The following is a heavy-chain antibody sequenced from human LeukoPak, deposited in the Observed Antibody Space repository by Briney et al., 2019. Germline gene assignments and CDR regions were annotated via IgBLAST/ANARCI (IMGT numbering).Heavy chain of an antibody. J-gene: IGHJ4*02. CDR2: IYASGST. D-gene: IGHD1-26*01. V-gene: IGHV4-61*02. Sequence: PSETLSLTCTVSGGSISSGNYYWSWIRQPAWKGLEWIGRIYASGSTNYNPSLNSRVTMSLDTSKNQFSLKLSSVTAADTAVYYCAREYSGSYLTFDYWGQGTLVTVSS. CDR1: GGSISSGNYY. CDR3: AREYSGSYLTFDY.